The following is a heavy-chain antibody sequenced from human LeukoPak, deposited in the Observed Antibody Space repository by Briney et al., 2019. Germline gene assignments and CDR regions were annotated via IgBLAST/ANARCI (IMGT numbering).Heavy chain of an antibody. J-gene: IGHJ4*02. CDR2: IYPGDSDT. CDR1: GYRFGSSW. D-gene: IGHD5-18*01. CDR3: ARHGQRGFTYGLDY. Sequence: GESLEISCQASGYRFGSSWIAWVRQIPGKGLECLGIIYPGDSDTRYSPSFQGQVTISADKSISTAYLQWSSLKASDTAMYYCARHGQRGFTYGLDYWGQGTLVTVSS. V-gene: IGHV5-51*01.